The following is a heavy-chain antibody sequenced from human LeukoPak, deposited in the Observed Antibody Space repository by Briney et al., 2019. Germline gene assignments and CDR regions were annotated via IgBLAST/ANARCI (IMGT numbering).Heavy chain of an antibody. J-gene: IGHJ4*02. CDR3: ARDLVGMATMEGEDY. V-gene: IGHV1-2*02. CDR1: GYRFSDFY. CDR2: INPSTGAT. D-gene: IGHD5-24*01. Sequence: ASVKVSCKASGYRFSDFYIHWVRQAPGQGLEWMGWINPSTGATTYAHNFRGRVSFSSDTSINTVYMNLKRLTSDDTGLFFCARDLVGMATMEGEDYWGQGTRVTVSS.